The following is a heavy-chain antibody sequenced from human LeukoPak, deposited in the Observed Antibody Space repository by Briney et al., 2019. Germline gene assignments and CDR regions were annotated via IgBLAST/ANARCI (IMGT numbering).Heavy chain of an antibody. V-gene: IGHV3-11*04. CDR3: ARDVARITIFGVAPPYYFDY. J-gene: IGHJ4*02. Sequence: PGGSLRLSCAASGFTFSDYYMSWIRQAPGKGLEWVSYISSSGSTIYYADSVKGRFTISRDNAKNSLYLQMNGLRAEDTAVYYCARDVARITIFGVAPPYYFDYWGQGTLVTVSS. CDR1: GFTFSDYY. CDR2: ISSSGSTI. D-gene: IGHD3-3*01.